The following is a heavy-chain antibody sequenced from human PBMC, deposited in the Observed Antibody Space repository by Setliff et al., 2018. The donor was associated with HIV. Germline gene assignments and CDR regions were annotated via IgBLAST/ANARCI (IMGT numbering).Heavy chain of an antibody. Sequence: ASVKVSCKASGYTFTSYGVSWVRQAPGQGLEWMGLISGYNGWTKYPQKFQGRVTVTTDTSTSTVYMELTSLTSDDTAVYYCARWVDDNSEGSYYHYMDVWGNGASVTVSS. CDR2: ISGYNGWT. J-gene: IGHJ6*03. D-gene: IGHD6-25*01. CDR3: ARWVDDNSEGSYYHYMDV. CDR1: GYTFTSYG. V-gene: IGHV1-18*01.